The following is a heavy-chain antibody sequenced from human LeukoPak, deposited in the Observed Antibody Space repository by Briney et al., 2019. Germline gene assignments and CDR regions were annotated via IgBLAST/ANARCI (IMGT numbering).Heavy chain of an antibody. CDR2: INPNCGGT. V-gene: IGHV1-2*02. Sequence: GASVKVSCKVSGYIFTSYGISWVRQAPGQGLEWMGWINPNCGGTNYAQKFQGRVTMTRYTSISTAYRELSRLRSDDTAVYYCAIDESRLYYYDSSGYYYWGQGTLVTVS. CDR3: AIDESRLYYYDSSGYYY. D-gene: IGHD3-22*01. CDR1: GYIFTSYG. J-gene: IGHJ4*02.